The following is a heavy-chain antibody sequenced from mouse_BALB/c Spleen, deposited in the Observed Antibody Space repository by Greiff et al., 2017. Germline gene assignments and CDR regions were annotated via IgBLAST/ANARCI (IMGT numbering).Heavy chain of an antibody. D-gene: IGHD2-3*01. V-gene: IGHV14-3*02. Sequence: EVQLQESGAELVKPGASVKLSCTASGFNIKDTYMHWVKQRPEQGLEWIGRIDPANGNTKYDPKFQGKATITADTSSNTAYLQLSSLTSEDTAVYYCARDDGYYYYAMDYWGQGTSVTVSS. CDR1: GFNIKDTY. CDR3: ARDDGYYYYAMDY. CDR2: IDPANGNT. J-gene: IGHJ4*01.